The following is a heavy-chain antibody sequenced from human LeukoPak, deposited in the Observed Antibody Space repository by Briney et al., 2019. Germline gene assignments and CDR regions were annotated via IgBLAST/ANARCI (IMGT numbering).Heavy chain of an antibody. CDR3: AKVWDWGIGSY. J-gene: IGHJ4*02. Sequence: GGSLRLSCAASGFTFSSYAMSWVRQAPGQGLEWVSAISGSGGSTYYADSVKGRFTISRDNSKNTLYLQMNGLRAEDTAVYYCAKVWDWGIGSYWGQGTLVTVSS. V-gene: IGHV3-23*01. D-gene: IGHD3/OR15-3a*01. CDR2: ISGSGGST. CDR1: GFTFSSYA.